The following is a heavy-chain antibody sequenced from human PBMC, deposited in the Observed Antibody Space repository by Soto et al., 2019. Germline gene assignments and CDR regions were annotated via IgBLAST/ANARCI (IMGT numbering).Heavy chain of an antibody. V-gene: IGHV1-18*01. Sequence: QVQLVQSGAEVKKPGASVKVSCKASGYTFTSYGISWVRQAPGQGLEWMGWISAYNGNTNYAQKLQGRVTITTDTSTSTAYMELRSLRSDDTAVYYCARLTPNYYGSGSLYYYYGMDVWGQGTTVTVSS. D-gene: IGHD3-10*01. CDR2: ISAYNGNT. CDR3: ARLTPNYYGSGSLYYYYGMDV. J-gene: IGHJ6*02. CDR1: GYTFTSYG.